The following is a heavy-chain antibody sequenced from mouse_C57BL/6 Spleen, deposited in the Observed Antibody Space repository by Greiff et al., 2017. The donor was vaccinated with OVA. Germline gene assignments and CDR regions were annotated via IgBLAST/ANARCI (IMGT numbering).Heavy chain of an antibody. J-gene: IGHJ1*03. V-gene: IGHV5-4*01. D-gene: IGHD3-3*01. Sequence: EVKLMESGGGLVKPGGSLKLSCAASGFTFSSYAMSWVRQTPEKRLEWVATISDGGSYTYYPDNVKGRFTISRDNAKNNLYLQRSHLKSEDTAMYYCAREGRYFDVWGTGTTVTVSS. CDR2: ISDGGSYT. CDR3: AREGRYFDV. CDR1: GFTFSSYA.